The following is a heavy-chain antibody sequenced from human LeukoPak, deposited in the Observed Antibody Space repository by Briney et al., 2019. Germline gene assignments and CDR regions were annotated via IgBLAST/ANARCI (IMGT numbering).Heavy chain of an antibody. Sequence: GGSLRLSCAASGFTFSSYWMSWVRQAPGKGLEWVSSISSSSSYIYYADSVKGRFTISRDNAKNSLYLQMNSLRAEDTAVYYCASWTAAAGGGPLDAFDIWGQGTMVTVSS. CDR2: ISSSSSYI. D-gene: IGHD6-13*01. V-gene: IGHV3-21*01. J-gene: IGHJ3*02. CDR1: GFTFSSYW. CDR3: ASWTAAAGGGPLDAFDI.